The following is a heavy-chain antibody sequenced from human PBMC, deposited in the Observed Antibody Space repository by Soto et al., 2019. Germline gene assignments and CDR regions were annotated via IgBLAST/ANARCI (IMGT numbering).Heavy chain of an antibody. J-gene: IGHJ4*02. CDR3: ARLRASSWYLGGYLDY. Sequence: GGSLRLSCAASGFTFSDYYMSWIRQAPGRGLEWVSYIVIGSDYTNYADSVKGRFTISRDNAKNSLYLEMNSLRAEDTAVYYCARLRASSWYLGGYLDYWGQGTLVTVSS. V-gene: IGHV3-11*06. CDR2: IVIGSDYT. D-gene: IGHD3-16*01. CDR1: GFTFSDYY.